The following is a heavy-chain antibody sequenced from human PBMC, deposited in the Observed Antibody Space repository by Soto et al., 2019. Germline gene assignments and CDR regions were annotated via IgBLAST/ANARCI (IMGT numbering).Heavy chain of an antibody. CDR3: ARAGTPTGSSSWYFWEFDY. D-gene: IGHD6-13*01. J-gene: IGHJ4*02. V-gene: IGHV3-30-3*01. CDR2: ISYDGSNK. CDR1: GFTFSSYA. Sequence: PGGSLRLSCAASGFTFSSYAMHWVRQAPGKGLEWVAVISYDGSNKYYADSVKGRFTIPRDNSKNTLYLQMNSLRAEDTAVYYCARAGTPTGSSSWYFWEFDYWGQGTLVTVSS.